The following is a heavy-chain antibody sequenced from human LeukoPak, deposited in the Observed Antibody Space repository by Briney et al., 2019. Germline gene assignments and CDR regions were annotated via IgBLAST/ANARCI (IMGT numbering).Heavy chain of an antibody. V-gene: IGHV1-2*02. CDR2: INPNSGGT. CDR1: GYTFTGYY. J-gene: IGHJ4*02. CDR3: TGIAVAGPLSSDY. Sequence: ASVKVSCKASGYTFTGYYMHWLRQPPGQGIEWMGLINPNSGGTNYAQKFQDRVTMTRDTYISTAYMELSRLRSDDTAVYYCTGIAVAGPLSSDYWGQGTLVTVSS. D-gene: IGHD6-19*01.